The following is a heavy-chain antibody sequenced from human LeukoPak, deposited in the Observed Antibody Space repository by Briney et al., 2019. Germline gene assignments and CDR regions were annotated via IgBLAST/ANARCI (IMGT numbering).Heavy chain of an antibody. CDR1: GYTFTGYY. D-gene: IGHD3-10*01. J-gene: IGHJ4*02. CDR2: INPNSGGT. V-gene: IGHV1-2*02. Sequence: ASVKVSCKAPGYTFTGYYMHWVRQAPGQGLEWMGWINPNSGGTNYAQKFQGRVTMTRDTSISTAYMELSRLRSDDTAVYYCAREWFGELLLLGGYFDYWGQGTLVTVSS. CDR3: AREWFGELLLLGGYFDY.